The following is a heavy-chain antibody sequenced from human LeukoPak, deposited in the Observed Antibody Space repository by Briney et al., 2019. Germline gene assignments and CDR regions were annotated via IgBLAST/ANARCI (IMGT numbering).Heavy chain of an antibody. CDR3: ARDFGGLAARPYSFDY. D-gene: IGHD6-13*01. J-gene: IGHJ4*02. CDR2: IYSGGST. Sequence: SGGSLRLSCAASGFTVSSNYMSWVRQAPGKGLEWVSLIYSGGSTYYADSVKGRFTISRDNAKNSLYLQMNSLRDEDTAVFYCARDFGGLAARPYSFDYWGQGTLVTVSS. V-gene: IGHV3-66*01. CDR1: GFTVSSNY.